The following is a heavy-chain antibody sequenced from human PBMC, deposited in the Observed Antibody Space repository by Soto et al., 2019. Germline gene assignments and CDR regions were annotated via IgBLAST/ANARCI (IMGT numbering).Heavy chain of an antibody. CDR1: GGTVSSYA. Sequence: QVQLVQSGAEVKKPGSSVKVSCKASGGTVSSYAISCVRHAPIQGLAWMGGIIPIVGTANYAQKFQGRVTITADESTSTAYMELSSLRGEDTAVYYCASDRGYSYGYSYYYYGMEVWGQGTTVTVSS. J-gene: IGHJ6*02. CDR3: ASDRGYSYGYSYYYYGMEV. D-gene: IGHD5-18*01. CDR2: IIPIVGTA. V-gene: IGHV1-69*01.